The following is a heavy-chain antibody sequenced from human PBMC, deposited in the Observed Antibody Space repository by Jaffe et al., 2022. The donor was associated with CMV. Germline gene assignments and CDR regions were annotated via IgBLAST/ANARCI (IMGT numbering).Heavy chain of an antibody. CDR2: VSGSGGHT. D-gene: IGHD6-19*01. V-gene: IGHV3-23*01. J-gene: IGHJ3*01. CDR1: GFTFSNYA. Sequence: EVQLLESGGGLVQPGGSLRLSCAASGFTFSNYAMSWVRQAPGKGLEWVSGVSGSGGHTYYADSVKGRFTISRDNSKNTLYLQMNSLRAEDTALYYCAKDRLGIVLPGIAFDLWGQGTMVTVSS. CDR3: AKDRLGIVLPGIAFDL.